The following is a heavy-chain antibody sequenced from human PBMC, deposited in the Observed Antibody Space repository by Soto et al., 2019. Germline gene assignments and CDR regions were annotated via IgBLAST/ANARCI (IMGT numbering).Heavy chain of an antibody. Sequence: ASVKVSCKASGYTFTSYAMHWVRQAPGQRLEWMGWINAGNGNTKYSQKFQGRVTITRDTSASTAYMELSSLRSEDTAVYYCARDQMHSSGWYNDYYYGMDVWGQGTTVTVSS. D-gene: IGHD6-19*01. CDR2: INAGNGNT. V-gene: IGHV1-3*01. CDR1: GYTFTSYA. J-gene: IGHJ6*02. CDR3: ARDQMHSSGWYNDYYYGMDV.